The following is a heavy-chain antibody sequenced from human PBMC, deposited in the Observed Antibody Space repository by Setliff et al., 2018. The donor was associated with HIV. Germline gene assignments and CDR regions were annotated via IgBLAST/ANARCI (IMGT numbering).Heavy chain of an antibody. Sequence: SETLSLTCAVSGGSISSSSFYWAWIRQPPGKGLEWIGSVYYSGSTYYNPSLKSRVTISIDTSKNQFSLKLSSVTAADTAVYYCARHHYSNWFDPWGQGTLVTVSS. D-gene: IGHD2-15*01. J-gene: IGHJ5*02. CDR3: ARHHYSNWFDP. V-gene: IGHV4-39*01. CDR1: GGSISSSSFY. CDR2: VYYSGST.